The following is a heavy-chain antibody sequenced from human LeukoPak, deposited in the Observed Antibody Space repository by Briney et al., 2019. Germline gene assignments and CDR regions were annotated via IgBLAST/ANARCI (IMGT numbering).Heavy chain of an antibody. D-gene: IGHD6-13*01. J-gene: IGHJ4*02. Sequence: SQTLSLTCAISGDTVSNKRSAWNWIRQSPSRGLEWLGRTYYRSKWYNDYAVSVKSRITINPDTSKNQFSLQLNSVTPEDTAVYYCARDFGYSKTSGVYFDYWGQGTLVTVSS. V-gene: IGHV6-1*01. CDR3: ARDFGYSKTSGVYFDY. CDR2: TYYRSKWYN. CDR1: GDTVSNKRSA.